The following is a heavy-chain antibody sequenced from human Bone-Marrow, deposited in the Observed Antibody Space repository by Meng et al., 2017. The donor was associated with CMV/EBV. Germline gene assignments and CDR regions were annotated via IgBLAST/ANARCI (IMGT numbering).Heavy chain of an antibody. J-gene: IGHJ4*02. Sequence: GGSLRLSCAVSGFTLSPYTMNWVRQAPGKGLGWVSSISSSSTYIYYADSVKGRFTISRDNAKNSLYLQMNSLRAEDTAVYYCAEGVGYCSSTSCYTAADYWGQGTLVTVSS. CDR3: AEGVGYCSSTSCYTAADY. CDR2: ISSSSTYI. D-gene: IGHD2-2*02. V-gene: IGHV3-21*04. CDR1: GFTLSPYT.